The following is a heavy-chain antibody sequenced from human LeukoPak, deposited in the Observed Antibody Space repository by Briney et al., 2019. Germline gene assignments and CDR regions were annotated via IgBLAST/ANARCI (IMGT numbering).Heavy chain of an antibody. J-gene: IGHJ5*02. CDR3: ARHGTSGTNLNWFDP. Sequence: ASETLSLTCTVSGGSISSFYWSWIRQPPGKGLEWIGYIYYSGSTNYNPSLKSRVTISVDTSKNQFSLKLSSVTAADTAVYYCARHGTSGTNLNWFDPWGQGTLVTVSS. CDR2: IYYSGST. CDR1: GGSISSFY. V-gene: IGHV4-59*01. D-gene: IGHD1-1*01.